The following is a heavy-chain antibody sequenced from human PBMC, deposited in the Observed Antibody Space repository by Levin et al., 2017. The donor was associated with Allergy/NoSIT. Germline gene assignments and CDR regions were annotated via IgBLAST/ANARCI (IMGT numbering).Heavy chain of an antibody. Sequence: GGSLRLSCAASGFTFSTYWMTWVRQAPGKGLEWVANIKQDGSGKYYVDAVKGRFTISRDNAKNSLYLQMNSLRAEDTAEYYCVSYTSGWYDCYWGQGTLVTVSS. D-gene: IGHD6-19*01. V-gene: IGHV3-7*01. CDR2: IKQDGSGK. CDR3: VSYTSGWYDCY. CDR1: GFTFSTYW. J-gene: IGHJ4*02.